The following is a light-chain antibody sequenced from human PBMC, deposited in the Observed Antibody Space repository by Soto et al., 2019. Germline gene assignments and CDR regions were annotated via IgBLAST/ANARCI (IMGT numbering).Light chain of an antibody. CDR3: CSYTYTYSV. J-gene: IGLJ3*02. V-gene: IGLV2-11*01. CDR2: DAT. CDR1: SSDFGGSEF. Sequence: QSALTQPRSVSASPGQSVAISCTKTSSDFGGSEFVSWYQQQPGKAPKLIIYDATQRPSGVPDRFSGSKSGDTASLTISGLQAEDEADYYCCSYTYTYSVFGGGTKLTV.